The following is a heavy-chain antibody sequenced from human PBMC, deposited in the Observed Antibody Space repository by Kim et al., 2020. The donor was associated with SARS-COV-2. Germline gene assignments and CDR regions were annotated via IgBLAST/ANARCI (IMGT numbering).Heavy chain of an antibody. J-gene: IGHJ5*02. CDR1: GGSISSGGYY. Sequence: SETLSLTCTVSGGSISSGGYYWSWIRQHPGKGLEWIGYIYYSGSTYYNPSLKSRVTISVDTSKNQFSLKLSSVTAADTAVYYCARGWADGDAWGWFDPWGQGTLVTVSS. CDR3: ARGWADGDAWGWFDP. CDR2: IYYSGST. D-gene: IGHD4-17*01. V-gene: IGHV4-31*03.